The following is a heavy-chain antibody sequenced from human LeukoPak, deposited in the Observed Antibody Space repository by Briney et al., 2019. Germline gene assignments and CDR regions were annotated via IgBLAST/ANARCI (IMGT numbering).Heavy chain of an antibody. Sequence: GASVKLSCKASGGTFSSYAISWVRQAPGQGLEWMGRIIPIFGTANYAQKFQGRVTITTDESTSTAYMELSSLRSEDTAVYYCARDRVVAANYYYYIDVWGKGTTVTVSS. CDR2: IIPIFGTA. J-gene: IGHJ6*03. D-gene: IGHD2-15*01. CDR1: GGTFSSYA. V-gene: IGHV1-69*05. CDR3: ARDRVVAANYYYYIDV.